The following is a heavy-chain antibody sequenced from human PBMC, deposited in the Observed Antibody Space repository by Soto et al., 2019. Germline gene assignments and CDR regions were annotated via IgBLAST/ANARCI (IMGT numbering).Heavy chain of an antibody. CDR3: ARPPPRNLRYFDWLSDYFDY. CDR1: GYTFTSYA. D-gene: IGHD3-9*01. CDR2: INAGNGNT. V-gene: IGHV1-3*01. J-gene: IGHJ4*02. Sequence: GASVKVSCKASGYTFTSYAMHWVRQAPGQRLEWMGWINAGNGNTKYSQKFQGRVTITRDTSASTAYMELSSLRSEDTAVYYCARPPPRNLRYFDWLSDYFDYWGQGTLVTVSS.